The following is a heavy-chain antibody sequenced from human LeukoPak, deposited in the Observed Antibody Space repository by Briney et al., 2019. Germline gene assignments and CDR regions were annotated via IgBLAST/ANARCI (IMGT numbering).Heavy chain of an antibody. CDR3: ARVSPLYGGYSDFDY. V-gene: IGHV1-2*02. CDR2: INPNSDGT. D-gene: IGHD5-12*01. CDR1: GDTFTGYY. J-gene: IGHJ4*02. Sequence: ASVKVSCKASGDTFTGYYMHWVRPAPGQGRAWMGWINPNSDGTNYAQELEGSVNMTSDTSISTAYMELSWLRSDDTAVDYCARVSPLYGGYSDFDYWGQGTLVTVPS.